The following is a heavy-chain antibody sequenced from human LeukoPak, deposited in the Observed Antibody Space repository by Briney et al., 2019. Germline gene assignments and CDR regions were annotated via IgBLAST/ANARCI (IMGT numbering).Heavy chain of an antibody. CDR3: ARTSYGDXNWFDP. CDR2: IYYSGST. D-gene: IGHD4-17*01. CDR1: GGSISSSSYY. J-gene: IGHJ5*02. V-gene: IGHV4-39*01. Sequence: SETLSLTCTVSGGSISSSSYYWGWIRQPPGKGLEWIGSIYYSGSTYYNPSLKSRVIISVDTSKNQFSLKLSSVTAADTAVYYCARTSYGDXNWFDPWGQGTLVTVSS.